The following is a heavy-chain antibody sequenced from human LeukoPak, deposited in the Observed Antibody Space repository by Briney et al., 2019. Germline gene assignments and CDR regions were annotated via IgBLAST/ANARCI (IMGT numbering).Heavy chain of an antibody. CDR1: GGSISSHY. CDR3: ARDSPFEWDVFGDSFDI. CDR2: MHYRGNT. D-gene: IGHD1-26*01. J-gene: IGHJ3*02. Sequence: PSETLSLTCTVSGGSISSHYWSWIRQSPGKGLEWIGFMHYRGNTNSNPSLRSRVTILMDTSKNQFSLKMSSVTAADTAVYYCARDSPFEWDVFGDSFDIWGQGTVVTVSS. V-gene: IGHV4-59*11.